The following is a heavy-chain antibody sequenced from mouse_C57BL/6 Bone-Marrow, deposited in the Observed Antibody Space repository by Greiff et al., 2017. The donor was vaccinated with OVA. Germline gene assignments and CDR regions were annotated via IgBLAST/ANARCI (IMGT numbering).Heavy chain of an antibody. CDR1: GFTFTDYY. J-gene: IGHJ2*01. Sequence: EVKLMESGGGLVQPGGSLSLPCAASGFTFTDYYMSWVRQPPGTALEWWGFIRNNANGYTTEYSASVKGRFTNSRDKSQSILYLQMNALRAEDSATYYCARYIEGTAGGAYWGQGTTRTVSS. D-gene: IGHD1-2*01. CDR2: IRNNANGYTT. V-gene: IGHV7-3*01. CDR3: ARYIEGTAGGAY.